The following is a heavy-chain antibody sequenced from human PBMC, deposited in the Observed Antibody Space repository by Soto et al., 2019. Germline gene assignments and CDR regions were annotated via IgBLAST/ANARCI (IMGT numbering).Heavy chain of an antibody. V-gene: IGHV4-61*01. D-gene: IGHD1-7*01. CDR3: ARAPGIITGTSRLDY. J-gene: IGHJ4*02. CDR1: GASVSYGSYF. CDR2: IYHSGST. Sequence: SETLSLTCAVSGASVSYGSYFWSWIRQPPGKGLEWIGYIYHSGSTNYNPSLKRRVTMSLDTSENQLSLKLISVTAADTAAYYCARAPGIITGTSRLDYWGQGILVTVSS.